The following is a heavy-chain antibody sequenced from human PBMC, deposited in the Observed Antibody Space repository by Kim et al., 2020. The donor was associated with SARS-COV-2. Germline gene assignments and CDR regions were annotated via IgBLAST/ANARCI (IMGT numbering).Heavy chain of an antibody. V-gene: IGHV3-21*05. CDR2: ISGGSHHI. J-gene: IGHJ6*02. CDR3: ARKSDEYYGMDV. Sequence: GGSLRLSCEASGFNFRTHSMDWVRQAPGKGLEWVSYISGGSHHIYYADSVKGRFTISRDNAKNSVYLQMKNLRDDDTAVYYCARKSDEYYGMDVWGQGTTVTVSS. CDR1: GFNFRTHS.